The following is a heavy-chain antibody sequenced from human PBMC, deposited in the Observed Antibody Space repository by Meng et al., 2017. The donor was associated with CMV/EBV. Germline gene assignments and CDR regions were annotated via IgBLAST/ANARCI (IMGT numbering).Heavy chain of an antibody. V-gene: IGHV1-2*02. Sequence: ASVKVSCKASGYTFTGYYMHWVRQAPGQGLEWMGWINPNSGGTNYAQKFQGRVTMTRDTSISTAYMELSRLRSDDTAVHYCARTYYYDSSGPKGFDYWGQGTLVTVSS. CDR1: GYTFTGYY. J-gene: IGHJ4*02. D-gene: IGHD3-22*01. CDR3: ARTYYYDSSGPKGFDY. CDR2: INPNSGGT.